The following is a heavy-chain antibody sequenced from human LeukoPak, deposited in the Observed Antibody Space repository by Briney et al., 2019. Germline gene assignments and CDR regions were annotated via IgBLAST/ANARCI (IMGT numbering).Heavy chain of an antibody. V-gene: IGHV3-21*06. CDR3: ARRGYHDSSGYDY. CDR2: ISGSSTDI. J-gene: IGHJ4*02. CDR1: GFTFKSYA. Sequence: GGSLRLSCAASGFTFKSYAMNWVRQAPGKGLEWVSSISGSSTDIYYVDSVKGRFTISRDNAKNSVFLQINNLRAEDTAIYYCARRGYHDSSGYDYWGQGTLVTVSS. D-gene: IGHD3-22*01.